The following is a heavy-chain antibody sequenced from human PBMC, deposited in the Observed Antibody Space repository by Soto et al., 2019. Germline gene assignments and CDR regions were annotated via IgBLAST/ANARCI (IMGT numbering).Heavy chain of an antibody. J-gene: IGHJ4*02. Sequence: GGSLRLSCAASGFTFSSYGMHWVRQAPGKGLEWVAVIWYDGSNKYYADSVKGRFTISRDNSKNTLYLQMNSLRAEDTAVYYCARNKYYYDSSGYLYWGQGTLVTVSS. D-gene: IGHD3-22*01. CDR3: ARNKYYYDSSGYLY. V-gene: IGHV3-33*01. CDR1: GFTFSSYG. CDR2: IWYDGSNK.